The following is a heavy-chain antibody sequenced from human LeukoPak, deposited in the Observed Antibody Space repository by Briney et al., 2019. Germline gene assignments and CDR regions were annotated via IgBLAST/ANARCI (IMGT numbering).Heavy chain of an antibody. V-gene: IGHV3-53*01. Sequence: GGSLRLSCAASGFTVSSNYMSWVRQAPGKGLEWVSVIYSGGSTYYADSVKGRFTISRDNSKNTLYLQMNSLRAEDTAVYYCARGGGSYGYYYYYGMDVWGQGTTVTVSS. J-gene: IGHJ6*02. CDR1: GFTVSSNY. CDR2: IYSGGST. D-gene: IGHD1-26*01. CDR3: ARGGGSYGYYYYYGMDV.